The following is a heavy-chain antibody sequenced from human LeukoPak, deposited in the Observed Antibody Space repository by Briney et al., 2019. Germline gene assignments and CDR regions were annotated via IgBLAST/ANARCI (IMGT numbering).Heavy chain of an antibody. J-gene: IGHJ4*02. D-gene: IGHD3-22*01. CDR3: ARDRGYYDSSAPWVY. Sequence: GGSLRLSCAASGFTFSSYWMSWVRQAPGKGLEWVANIKKDGSEKYCVDSVEGRFTISRDNAKNSLYLQMNSLRAEDAAVYYCARDRGYYDSSAPWVYWGQGTLVTVSS. CDR1: GFTFSSYW. CDR2: IKKDGSEK. V-gene: IGHV3-7*04.